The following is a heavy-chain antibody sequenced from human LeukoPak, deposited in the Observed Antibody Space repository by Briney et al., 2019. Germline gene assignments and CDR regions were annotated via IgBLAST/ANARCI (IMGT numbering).Heavy chain of an antibody. Sequence: SETLSLTCTVSGGSISSYYWSWIRQPPGKGLEWIGYIYYSGSTNYNPSLKSRVTISVDTSKNQFSLKLSSVTAADTAVYYCARDRGNGGRGYSYGWGYWGQGTLVTVSS. CDR1: GGSISSYY. CDR2: IYYSGST. J-gene: IGHJ4*02. V-gene: IGHV4-59*01. D-gene: IGHD5-18*01. CDR3: ARDRGNGGRGYSYGWGY.